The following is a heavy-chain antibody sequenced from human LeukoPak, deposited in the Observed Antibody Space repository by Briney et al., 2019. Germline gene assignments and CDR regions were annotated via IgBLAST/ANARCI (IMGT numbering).Heavy chain of an antibody. D-gene: IGHD4-17*01. CDR1: GFTFSGCW. CDR3: ARGRYGDYPFDY. Sequence: GGSLRLSCAASGFTFSGCWMTWVRQAPGKGLEWVANIKQDGSEKYYVDSVKGRFTISRDNAKNSLCLQMNSLRAEDTAVYYCARGRYGDYPFDYWGQGTLVTVSS. V-gene: IGHV3-7*02. CDR2: IKQDGSEK. J-gene: IGHJ4*02.